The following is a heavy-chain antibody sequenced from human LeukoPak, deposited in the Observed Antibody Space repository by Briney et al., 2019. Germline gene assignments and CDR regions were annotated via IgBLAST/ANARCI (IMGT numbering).Heavy chain of an antibody. CDR3: VKSPTVTTFDY. Sequence: GGSLRLSCAASGFTFSSYAMSWVRQAPGKGLEYVSAISSNGGSTYYADSVKGRFTISRDNSKNTLYLQMSSLRAEDTAVYYCVKSPTVTTFDYWGQGTLVTVSS. J-gene: IGHJ4*02. CDR1: GFTFSSYA. D-gene: IGHD4-17*01. CDR2: ISSNGGST. V-gene: IGHV3-64D*09.